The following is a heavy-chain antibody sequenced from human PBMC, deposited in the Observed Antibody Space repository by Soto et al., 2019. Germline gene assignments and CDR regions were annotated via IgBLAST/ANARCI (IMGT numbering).Heavy chain of an antibody. CDR3: ANGGGVAAIRFDY. Sequence: QVQLVESGGGVVQPGRSLRLSCAAFGFTFSSYGMHWVRQAPGKGLEWVAVISYDGSNKYYADSVKGRFTISRDNSKNSLYLQMNSLRAEDTAVYYCANGGGVAAIRFDYWGQGTLVTVSS. CDR1: GFTFSSYG. V-gene: IGHV3-30*18. CDR2: ISYDGSNK. J-gene: IGHJ4*02. D-gene: IGHD2-15*01.